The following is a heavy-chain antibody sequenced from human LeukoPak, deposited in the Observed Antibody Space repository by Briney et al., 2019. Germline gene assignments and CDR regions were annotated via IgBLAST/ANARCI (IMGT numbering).Heavy chain of an antibody. V-gene: IGHV4-30-4*01. D-gene: IGHD3-22*01. CDR1: GDSVISGDYR. Sequence: PSETLSLTCTVSGDSVISGDYRWTWIRQPPGKGLEWIGYTYFTGSTYFNPSLKRRVAISIDTSKNQFSLQLTSVTVADTAVYYCARVQKSNCGYYYLADSWGPGTLVPVSS. CDR3: ARVQKSNCGYYYLADS. J-gene: IGHJ4*02. CDR2: TYFTGST.